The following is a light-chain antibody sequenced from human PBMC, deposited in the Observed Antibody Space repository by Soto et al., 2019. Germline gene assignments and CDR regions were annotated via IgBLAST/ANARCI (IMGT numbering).Light chain of an antibody. CDR3: QQRSDWPIT. CDR2: GAS. J-gene: IGKJ5*01. Sequence: IGLTQSPSTLSLPPGERATLSCRASQSVTNSFLAWYQQKPGQAPRLLIYGASRRATGIPARFSGSGSGTDFTLTINSLEPDDFAVYYCQQRSDWPITSGQGRRLEVK. CDR1: QSVTNS. V-gene: IGKV3-11*01.